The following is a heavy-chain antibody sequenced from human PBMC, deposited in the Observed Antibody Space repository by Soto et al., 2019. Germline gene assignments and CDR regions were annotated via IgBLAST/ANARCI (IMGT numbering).Heavy chain of an antibody. J-gene: IGHJ6*02. CDR3: ARERRGLPHKEASPYYYYGMDV. D-gene: IGHD2-15*01. CDR1: GFTFSSYG. Sequence: GGSLRLSCAASGFTFSSYGMHWVRQAPGKGLEWVAVIWYDGSNKYYADSVKGRFTISRDNSKNTLYLQMNSLRAEDTAVYYCARERRGLPHKEASPYYYYGMDVWGQGTTVTVS. CDR2: IWYDGSNK. V-gene: IGHV3-33*01.